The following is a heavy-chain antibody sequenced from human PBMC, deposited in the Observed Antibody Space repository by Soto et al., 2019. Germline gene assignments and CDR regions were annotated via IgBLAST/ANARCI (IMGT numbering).Heavy chain of an antibody. CDR2: ISGVGTST. Sequence: EVQLLASGGTLVQPGGSLRLSCAASGFTFSSYAMTWVRQAPGKGLEWVSTISGVGTSTYYADSVKGRFTISRDNSNNTLYMQMNSLRAEDTAIYYCAKEAFAWGFFDFWVQGTLVTVSS. V-gene: IGHV3-23*01. J-gene: IGHJ4*02. D-gene: IGHD3-9*01. CDR1: GFTFSSYA. CDR3: AKEAFAWGFFDF.